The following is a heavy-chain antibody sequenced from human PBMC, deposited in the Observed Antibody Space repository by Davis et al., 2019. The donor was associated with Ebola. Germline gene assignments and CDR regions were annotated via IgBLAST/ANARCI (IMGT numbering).Heavy chain of an antibody. D-gene: IGHD2-15*01. CDR1: GFTFSSYD. J-gene: IGHJ6*02. CDR2: IGTAGDT. V-gene: IGHV3-13*01. Sequence: GGSLRLSCAASGFTFSSYDMHWVRQATGKGLEWVSAIGTAGDTYYPGSVKGRFTISRDNSKNTLYLQMNSLRAEDTAVYYCAKRLRYCSGGSCYSGSHYYYYYGMDVWGQGTTVTVSS. CDR3: AKRLRYCSGGSCYSGSHYYYYYGMDV.